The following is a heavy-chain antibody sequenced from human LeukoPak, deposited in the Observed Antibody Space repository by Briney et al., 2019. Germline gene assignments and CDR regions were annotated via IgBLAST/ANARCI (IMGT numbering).Heavy chain of an antibody. J-gene: IGHJ4*02. CDR1: AFTFSDYS. CDR2: ISGRSSTI. V-gene: IGHV3-48*01. D-gene: IGHD1-26*01. CDR3: ARDRLTSGRYFSDY. Sequence: GGSLRLACAASAFTFSDYSMNWVRQAAGKGLEWISYISGRSSTIYYADSVRGRFTISRDNAKNSMYLQMNSLRAEDTAVYYCARDRLTSGRYFSDYWGQGTLVTVSS.